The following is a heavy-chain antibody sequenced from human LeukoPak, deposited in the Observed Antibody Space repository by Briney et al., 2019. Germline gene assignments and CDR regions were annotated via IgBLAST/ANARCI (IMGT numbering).Heavy chain of an antibody. CDR1: GGTFSSYA. D-gene: IGHD5-12*01. CDR2: IIPIFGTA. V-gene: IGHV1-69*05. J-gene: IGHJ6*03. Sequence: SVKVSCKASGGTFSSYAISWVRQAPGQGLEWMGRIIPIFGTANYAQKFQGRVTITTDESTSTAYMELSSLRSEDTAVYYCAGVRYGYDFAPYYMDVWGKGTTVTVSS. CDR3: AGVRYGYDFAPYYMDV.